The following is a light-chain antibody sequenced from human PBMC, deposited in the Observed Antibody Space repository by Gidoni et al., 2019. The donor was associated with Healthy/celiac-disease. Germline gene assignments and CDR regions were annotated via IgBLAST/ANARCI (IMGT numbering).Light chain of an antibody. J-gene: IGKJ5*01. V-gene: IGKV1-39*01. CDR3: QQSYSTPIT. CDR1: QSISSY. CDR2: AAS. Sequence: DIQMIQCPSSLSASVGDRVTITCRASQSISSYLNWYQQQPGKAPKLLIYAASSLQSGVPSRCSSSGSGADFTLTISSLQPEDFATYYCQQSYSTPITCGQGTRLEIK.